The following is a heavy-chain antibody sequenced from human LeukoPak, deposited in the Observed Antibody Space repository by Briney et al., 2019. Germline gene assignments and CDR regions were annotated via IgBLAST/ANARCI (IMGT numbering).Heavy chain of an antibody. CDR2: IYSGGST. V-gene: IGHV3-66*01. D-gene: IGHD6-13*01. J-gene: IGHJ4*02. CDR1: GFTVSTNY. Sequence: GGSLRLTCAASGFTVSTNYMSWVRQAPGKGLEWVSGIYSGGSTYYADFVKGRFTISRDNSKNTLYRQMNTLRAEDTAVYYCARDRTSYGSSWEGAFDYWGEGTLVTVSS. CDR3: ARDRTSYGSSWEGAFDY.